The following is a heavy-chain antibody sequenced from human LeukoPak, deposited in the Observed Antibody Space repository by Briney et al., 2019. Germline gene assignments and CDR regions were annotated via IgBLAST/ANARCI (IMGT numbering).Heavy chain of an antibody. Sequence: APVKVSCKASGYTFTGYYMHWVRQAPGQGLEWMGWINPNSGGTNFAQKFQGKVTMTRDTSISTAYMELSRLRSDDTAVYYCATMARGSYYNLFWGQGTLVTVSS. V-gene: IGHV1-2*02. CDR2: INPNSGGT. J-gene: IGHJ4*02. CDR3: ATMARGSYYNLF. D-gene: IGHD1-26*01. CDR1: GYTFTGYY.